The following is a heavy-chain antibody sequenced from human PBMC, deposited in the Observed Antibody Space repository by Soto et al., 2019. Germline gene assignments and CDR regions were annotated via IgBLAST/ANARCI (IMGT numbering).Heavy chain of an antibody. CDR1: GGSFSGYY. J-gene: IGHJ4*02. D-gene: IGHD3-10*01. V-gene: IGHV4-34*01. CDR2: INHSGST. CDR3: ARGHYYGSGSSARSLYFDY. Sequence: SETLSLTCAVYGGSFSGYYWGWIRQPPGKGLEWIGEINHSGSTNYNPSLKSRVTISVDTSKNQFSLKLSSVTAADTAVYYCARGHYYGSGSSARSLYFDYWGQGTLVTVSS.